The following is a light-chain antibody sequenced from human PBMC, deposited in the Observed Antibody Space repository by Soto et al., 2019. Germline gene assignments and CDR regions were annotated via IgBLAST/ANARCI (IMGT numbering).Light chain of an antibody. J-gene: IGKJ5*01. Sequence: EIAMTQSPATLSASPGESATLSCRASQRISSNKLAWYQQKPGQAPRLLMFGATNRATGIPDRFSGSGSGTDFTLTISRLEPEDFAVYYCQQYGSSPSTFGQGTRLEIK. V-gene: IGKV3-20*01. CDR3: QQYGSSPST. CDR2: GAT. CDR1: QRISSNK.